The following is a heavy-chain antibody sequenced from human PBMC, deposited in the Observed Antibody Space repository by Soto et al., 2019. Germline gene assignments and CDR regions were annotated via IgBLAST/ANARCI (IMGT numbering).Heavy chain of an antibody. D-gene: IGHD1-1*01. CDR2: IYPNDSDT. CDR1: GDDFITYW. CDR3: AMTTSGDH. V-gene: IGHV5-51*01. J-gene: IGHJ4*02. Sequence: PGESLKISCKGSGDDFITYWIGWVRQKPGKGLEWMGMIYPNDSDTRYSPSFQGHVTISADRSINTAYLQWNSLTASDTAMYYCAMTTSGDHWGPGTLVTSPQ.